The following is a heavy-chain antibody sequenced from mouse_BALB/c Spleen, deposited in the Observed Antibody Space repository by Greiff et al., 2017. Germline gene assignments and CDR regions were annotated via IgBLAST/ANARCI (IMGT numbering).Heavy chain of an antibody. CDR3: ARTGFAY. CDR1: GFTFSDYY. Sequence: DVKLVESGGGLVKPGGSLKLSCAASGFTFSDYYMYWVRQTPEKRLESVATISDGGSYTYYPDSVKGRFTISRDNAKNNLYLQMSSLKSEDTAMYYCARTGFAYWGQGTLVTVSA. V-gene: IGHV5-4*02. J-gene: IGHJ3*01. CDR2: ISDGGSYT.